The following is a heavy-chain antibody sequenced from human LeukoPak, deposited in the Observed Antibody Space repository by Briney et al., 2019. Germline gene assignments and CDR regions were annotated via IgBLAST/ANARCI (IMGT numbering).Heavy chain of an antibody. D-gene: IGHD2-2*01. CDR2: INWNDDK. J-gene: IGHJ5*02. CDR1: GFSLTTSGVG. CDR3: AHSRRPVAIRWFDP. V-gene: IGHV2-5*01. Sequence: SGPTLVKPTQTLTLTSTFSGFSLTTSGVGVGWIRQPPGKALEWLAVINWNDDKRYSPSLKSRLTITKDTSKNQVVLTMTNMDPVYTATYYCAHSRRPVAIRWFDPWGQGTLVTVSS.